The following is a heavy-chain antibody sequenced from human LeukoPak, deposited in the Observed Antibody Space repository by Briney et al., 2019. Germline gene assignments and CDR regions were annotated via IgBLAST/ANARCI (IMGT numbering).Heavy chain of an antibody. J-gene: IGHJ4*02. Sequence: GGSLRLSCAASGFNFNNYDMHWVRQAPGKGLEWVAVISIDGKKSYYADSVKGRFTISRDNSKNTLYLQMNSLRAEDTAVYYCAKFSSGWYFGSFDYWGQGTLVTVSS. D-gene: IGHD6-19*01. CDR2: ISIDGKKS. CDR3: AKFSSGWYFGSFDY. V-gene: IGHV3-30*18. CDR1: GFNFNNYD.